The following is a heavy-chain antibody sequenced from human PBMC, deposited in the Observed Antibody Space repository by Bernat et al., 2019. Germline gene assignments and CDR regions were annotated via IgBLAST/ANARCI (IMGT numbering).Heavy chain of an antibody. V-gene: IGHV4-31*03. J-gene: IGHJ4*02. D-gene: IGHD3-10*01. CDR3: SGIYGSGSRDY. Sequence: QVQLQESGPGLVKPSQTLFLTCTVSGGSISSGGYYWSWIRQHPGKGLEWCGYIYDSGSTYYNPSLKSRVTISVETSKNQFSLKLSSVTAAETAVYYCSGIYGSGSRDYWGQGTLVTVSS. CDR2: IYDSGST. CDR1: GGSISSGGYY.